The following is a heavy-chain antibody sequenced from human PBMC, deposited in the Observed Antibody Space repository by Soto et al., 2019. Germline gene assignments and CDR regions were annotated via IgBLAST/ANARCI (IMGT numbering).Heavy chain of an antibody. CDR2: VSKSDYT. CDR1: GFTFNNYG. J-gene: IGHJ4*02. CDR3: AREDSIIIPAVSDF. V-gene: IGHV3-21*01. Sequence: TGGSLRLSCVVCGFTFNNYGINWVRQAPGKGLEWVSTVSKSDYTYYSDSVKGRFTISRDNAKNSVSLQMNTLRAEDTAVYYCAREDSIIIPAVSDFWGQGTLVTVSS. D-gene: IGHD2-2*01.